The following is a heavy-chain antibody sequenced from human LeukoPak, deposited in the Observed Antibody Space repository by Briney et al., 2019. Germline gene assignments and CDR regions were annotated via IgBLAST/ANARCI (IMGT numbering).Heavy chain of an antibody. CDR1: GFTFSSYA. J-gene: IGHJ4*02. Sequence: GGSLRLSCAASGFTFSSYAMSWVRQAPGKGPEWVASIKQDGSEKYYVGSVEGRFTISRDNSKNSLYLQMNSLGVEDTAVYYCVSLFGGSEWELRYWGQGTLVTVSS. CDR2: IKQDGSEK. D-gene: IGHD1-26*01. V-gene: IGHV3-7*01. CDR3: VSLFGGSEWELRY.